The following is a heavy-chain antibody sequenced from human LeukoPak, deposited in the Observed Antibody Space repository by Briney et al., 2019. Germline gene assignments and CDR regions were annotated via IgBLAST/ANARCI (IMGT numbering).Heavy chain of an antibody. CDR2: INPNSGGT. CDR1: GYTFTGYY. V-gene: IGHV1-2*02. CDR3: ARDGSGSSDAFDI. D-gene: IGHD3-10*01. Sequence: GASVKVSCKASGYTFTGYYMHWVRQAPGQGLEWMGWINPNSGGTNYAQKFQGRVTMARDTSISTAYMELSRLRSDDTAVYYCARDGSGSSDAFDIWGQGTMVTVSS. J-gene: IGHJ3*02.